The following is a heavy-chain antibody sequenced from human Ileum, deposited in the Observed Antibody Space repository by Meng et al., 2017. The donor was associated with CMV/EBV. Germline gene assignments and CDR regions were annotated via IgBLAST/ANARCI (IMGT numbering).Heavy chain of an antibody. CDR2: IFYSGGT. J-gene: IGHJ6*02. CDR3: ARQRHERFNGGDYGLDV. CDR1: GASITTYY. V-gene: IGHV4-59*01. D-gene: IGHD3-3*01. Sequence: SETLSLTCTVSGASITTYYWTWIRQSPGKGLEWIGYIFYSGGTNYNPSLKSRVTISVDTSKTHFSLKLSSVTAADTALYYCARQRHERFNGGDYGLDVWGQGTTVTVSS.